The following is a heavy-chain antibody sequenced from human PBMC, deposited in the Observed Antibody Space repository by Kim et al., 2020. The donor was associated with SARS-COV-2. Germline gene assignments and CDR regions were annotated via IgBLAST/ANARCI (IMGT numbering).Heavy chain of an antibody. D-gene: IGHD3-10*01. CDR1: GFTFSSYW. CDR2: IKQDGSEK. V-gene: IGHV3-7*01. CDR3: ARGRHSGSYYNVLWYFDL. Sequence: GGSLRLSCAASGFTFSSYWMSWVRQAPGKGLEWVANIKQDGSEKYYVDSVKGRFTISRDNAKNSLYLQMNSLRAEDTAVYYCARGRHSGSYYNVLWYFDLWGRGTLVTVSS. J-gene: IGHJ2*01.